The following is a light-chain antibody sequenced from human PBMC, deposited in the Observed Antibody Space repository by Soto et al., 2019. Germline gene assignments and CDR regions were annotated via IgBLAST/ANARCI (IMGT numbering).Light chain of an antibody. CDR1: ESVSSN. CDR2: GAS. CDR3: QQYYKWRT. V-gene: IGKV3-15*01. Sequence: EIVMTQSPATLSVSPGERATLSCRASESVSSNLAWYQQKPGQAPRLLIYGASTRATGIPARISGSGSGTEFTLTISSLQSEDCAVYYCQQYYKWRTFGQGTKVEVK. J-gene: IGKJ1*01.